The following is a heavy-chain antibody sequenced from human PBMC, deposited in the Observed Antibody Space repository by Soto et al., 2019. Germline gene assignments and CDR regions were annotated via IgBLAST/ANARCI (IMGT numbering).Heavy chain of an antibody. V-gene: IGHV3-30*03. CDR2: ISYDGSNK. J-gene: IGHJ6*02. D-gene: IGHD6-6*01. CDR1: GFTFSSDG. Sequence: PGGSLRLSCAASGFTFSSDGMHWVRQAPGKGLEWVAVISYDGSNKYYADSVKGRFTISRDNSKNTLYLQMNSLRAEDTAVYYCARYSSSSYVYYYGMDVWGQGTTVTVSS. CDR3: ARYSSSSYVYYYGMDV.